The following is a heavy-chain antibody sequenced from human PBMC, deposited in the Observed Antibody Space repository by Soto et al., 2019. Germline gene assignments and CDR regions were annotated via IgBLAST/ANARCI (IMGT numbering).Heavy chain of an antibody. CDR3: ARDSPVSASYLRTRDYYYYGMDV. CDR2: IIPIFGTA. CDR1: GGTFSSYA. D-gene: IGHD1-26*01. V-gene: IGHV1-69*01. Sequence: QVQLVQSGAEVNKPGSSVKVSCKASGGTFSSYAISWVRQAPGQGLEWMGGIIPIFGTANYAQKFQGRVTITADESTSTAYMELSSLRSEDTAVYYCARDSPVSASYLRTRDYYYYGMDVWGQGTTVTVSS. J-gene: IGHJ6*02.